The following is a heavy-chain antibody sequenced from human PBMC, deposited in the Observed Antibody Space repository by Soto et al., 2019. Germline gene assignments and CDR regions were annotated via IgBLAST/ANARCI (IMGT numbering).Heavy chain of an antibody. V-gene: IGHV4-30-4*08. J-gene: IGHJ4*02. Sequence: LTCTVSGGSISSGGYYWSWIRQHPGKGLEWIGYIYYSGSTYYNPSLKSRVTISVDTSKNQFSLKLSSVTAADTAVYYRARPSPYADLWSGYSYYFDYWGQGTLVTVS. CDR1: GGSISSGGYY. CDR3: ARPSPYADLWSGYSYYFDY. D-gene: IGHD3-3*01. CDR2: IYYSGST.